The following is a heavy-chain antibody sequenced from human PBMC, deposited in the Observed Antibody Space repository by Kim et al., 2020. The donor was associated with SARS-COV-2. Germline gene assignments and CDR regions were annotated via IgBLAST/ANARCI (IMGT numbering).Heavy chain of an antibody. V-gene: IGHV3-23*01. Sequence: GGSLRLSCAASGFTFSAHAMSWFRQAPGKGPEWVSSISDSGGDTYYADSVKGRFTISRDNSKNTLHLQLSSLRVEDTATYYCVREITWGQNGFDPWGQGTRVTVSS. CDR2: ISDSGGDT. CDR3: VREITWGQNGFDP. D-gene: IGHD1-20*01. J-gene: IGHJ5*02. CDR1: GFTFSAHA.